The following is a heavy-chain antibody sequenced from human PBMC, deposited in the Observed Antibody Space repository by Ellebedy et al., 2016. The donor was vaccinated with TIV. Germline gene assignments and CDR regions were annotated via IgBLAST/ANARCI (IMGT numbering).Heavy chain of an antibody. D-gene: IGHD2-15*01. CDR2: ISAYSGKT. V-gene: IGHV1-18*04. CDR1: GYTFSDYG. Sequence: AASVKVSCKASGYTFSDYGFSWVRQAPGQGLEWVGWISAYSGKTNYAQRFQGRVTMTTDTSTSTAYLDLRSLRSDDTAVYYCARDGSTRPHSYHYWGQGTLVTVSS. J-gene: IGHJ4*02. CDR3: ARDGSTRPHSYHY.